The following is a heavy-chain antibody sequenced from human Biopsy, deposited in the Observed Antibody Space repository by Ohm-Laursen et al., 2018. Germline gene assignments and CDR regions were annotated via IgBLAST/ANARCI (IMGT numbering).Heavy chain of an antibody. CDR2: ISGYNGNT. J-gene: IGHJ5*01. CDR1: GYSFTSYG. CDR3: AKGGHKAWLDS. D-gene: IGHD1-26*01. Sequence: SVKVSCKASGYSFTSYGISWVRQAPGEGLEWTGRISGYNGNTNYAQKFQGRVTMTADTSTSTVYMEVRGLRSDDTAVYYCAKGGHKAWLDSWGQGALVTVSS. V-gene: IGHV1-18*01.